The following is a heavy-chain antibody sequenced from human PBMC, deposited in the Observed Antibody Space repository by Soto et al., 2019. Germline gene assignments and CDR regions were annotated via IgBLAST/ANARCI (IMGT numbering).Heavy chain of an antibody. CDR2: IKSKTDGGTT. D-gene: IGHD3-9*01. Sequence: GGSLRLSCAASGCTFSNAWMSWVRQAPGKGLEWVGRIKSKTDGGTTDYAAPVKGRFTISRDDSKNTLYLQMNSLKTEDTAVYYCTTDAALRYFDWLLYNWFDPWGQGTLVTVSS. CDR1: GCTFSNAW. V-gene: IGHV3-15*01. J-gene: IGHJ5*02. CDR3: TTDAALRYFDWLLYNWFDP.